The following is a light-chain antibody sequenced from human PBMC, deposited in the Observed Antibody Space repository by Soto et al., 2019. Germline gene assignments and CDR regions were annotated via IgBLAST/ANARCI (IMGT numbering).Light chain of an antibody. CDR2: SAS. CDR3: QQYETYPLS. Sequence: DIQMTQSPSTLYASVGDRVTITCRASQSVSGWLAGYRQKPGKPPELLIYSASTLETGFPSRFSVSGSGTQVSLTLSSLQPGDFATYYFQQYETYPLSFGGGTK. V-gene: IGKV1-5*03. J-gene: IGKJ4*01. CDR1: QSVSGW.